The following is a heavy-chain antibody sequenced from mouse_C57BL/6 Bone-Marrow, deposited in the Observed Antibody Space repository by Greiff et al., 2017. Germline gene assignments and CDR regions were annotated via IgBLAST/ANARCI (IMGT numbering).Heavy chain of an antibody. J-gene: IGHJ2*01. CDR1: GYSFTGYY. Sequence: DVKLQESGPELVKPGASVKISCKASGYSFTGYYMNWVKQSPEKSLEWIGEINPSTGGTTYNQKFKAKATLTVDKSSSTAYMQLKSLTSEDSAVYYCARRGYVFDYWGQGTTLTVSS. CDR3: ARRGYVFDY. CDR2: INPSTGGT. V-gene: IGHV1-42*01. D-gene: IGHD3-1*01.